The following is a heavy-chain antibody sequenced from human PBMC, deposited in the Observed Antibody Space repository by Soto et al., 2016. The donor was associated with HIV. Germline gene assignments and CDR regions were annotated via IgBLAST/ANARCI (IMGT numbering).Heavy chain of an antibody. V-gene: IGHV3-74*01. J-gene: IGHJ4*02. CDR1: GFTFSTYW. Sequence: EVHLVESGGGLVQPGGSLRLSCAASGFTFSTYWMHWVRQAPGKGLVWVSRINSDGSSTSYADSVKGRFTISRDNAKNTPYLQMNSLRAEDTAVYYCARGGTYDILTGYYNVGLDYWGQGTLVTVSS. CDR3: ARGGTYDILTGYYNVGLDY. D-gene: IGHD3-9*01. CDR2: INSDGSST.